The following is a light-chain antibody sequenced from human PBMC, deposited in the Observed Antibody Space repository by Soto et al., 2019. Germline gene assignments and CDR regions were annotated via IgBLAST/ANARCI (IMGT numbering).Light chain of an antibody. CDR3: SSYTSSSTVGV. J-gene: IGLJ1*01. V-gene: IGLV2-14*01. Sequence: QSALTQPASVSGSPGQSITVSSTGTSSDIGAYDYVSWYQQHPGKAPKVIISEVSKRPSGVSHRFSGSKSGNTASLTISGLEAEDEADYYCSSYTSSSTVGVFGTGTKLTVL. CDR1: SSDIGAYDY. CDR2: EVS.